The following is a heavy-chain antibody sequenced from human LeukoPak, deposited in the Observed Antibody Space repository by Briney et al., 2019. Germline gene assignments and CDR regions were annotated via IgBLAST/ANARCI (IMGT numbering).Heavy chain of an antibody. CDR2: INHSGST. V-gene: IGHV4-34*01. CDR3: ARGWDYDFWSGKGDWFDP. J-gene: IGHJ5*02. D-gene: IGHD3-3*01. Sequence: PSETLSLTRAVYGGSFSGYYWSWIRQPPGKGLEWIGEINHSGSTNYNPSLKSRVTISVDTSKNQFSLKLSSVTAADTAVYYCARGWDYDFWSGKGDWFDPWGQGTLVTVSS. CDR1: GGSFSGYY.